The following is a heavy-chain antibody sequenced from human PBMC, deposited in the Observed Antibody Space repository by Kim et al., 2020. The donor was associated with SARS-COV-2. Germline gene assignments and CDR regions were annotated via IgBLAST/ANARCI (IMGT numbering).Heavy chain of an antibody. CDR3: ARDRYSYGFFNWYFDL. D-gene: IGHD5-18*01. V-gene: IGHV3-30*04. Sequence: GGSLRLSCAASGFTFSSYAMHWVRQAPGKGLEWVAVISYDGSNKYYADSVKGRFTISRDNSKNTLYLQMNSLRAEDTAVYYCARDRYSYGFFNWYFDLWGRGTLVTVSS. CDR1: GFTFSSYA. J-gene: IGHJ2*01. CDR2: ISYDGSNK.